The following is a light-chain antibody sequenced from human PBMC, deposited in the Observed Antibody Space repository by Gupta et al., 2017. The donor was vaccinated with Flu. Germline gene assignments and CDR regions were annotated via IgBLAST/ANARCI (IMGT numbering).Light chain of an antibody. CDR3: QKYDSAPLT. CDR1: RGISSY. Sequence: DIQMTQSPSSLSASVGDRVTITCRASRGISSYLAWYQQKPGKAPKLLIYAASTLQSGVPYRFSGSGYGTDFTLTVSSLQPEDVATYYCQKYDSAPLTFGGGKKVEIK. CDR2: AAS. J-gene: IGKJ4*01. V-gene: IGKV1-27*01.